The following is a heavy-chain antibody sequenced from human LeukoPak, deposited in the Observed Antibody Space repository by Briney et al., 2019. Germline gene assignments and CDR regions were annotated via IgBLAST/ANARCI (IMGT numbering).Heavy chain of an antibody. J-gene: IGHJ4*02. CDR2: INVSGDNT. D-gene: IGHD3-22*01. Sequence: GGSLRLSCAASGFTFNSYAMGWVRQAPGKGLEWVSTINVSGDNTYYADSVKGRFAISRDNSKSTLYLQVSSLTAEDTAVYYCASESRESKLANYFYDSSGFSNIDYWGQGTLVTVSS. V-gene: IGHV3-23*01. CDR1: GFTFNSYA. CDR3: ASESRESKLANYFYDSSGFSNIDY.